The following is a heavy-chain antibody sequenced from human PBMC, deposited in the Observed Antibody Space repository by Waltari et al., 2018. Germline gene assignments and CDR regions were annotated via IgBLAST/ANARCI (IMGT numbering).Heavy chain of an antibody. CDR3: AREGRFDRYFDY. J-gene: IGHJ4*02. D-gene: IGHD3-22*01. Sequence: QVQLQESGPGLVKPSETLSLTGTESGGSISRYYWRWIRQPAGKGLEWIGRIYTSGSTNYTPSPMCRATMSVDTSKNQFSLKLSSVTAAHTAVYYCAREGRFDRYFDYWGQGTLVTVSS. CDR1: GGSISRYY. CDR2: IYTSGST. V-gene: IGHV4-4*07.